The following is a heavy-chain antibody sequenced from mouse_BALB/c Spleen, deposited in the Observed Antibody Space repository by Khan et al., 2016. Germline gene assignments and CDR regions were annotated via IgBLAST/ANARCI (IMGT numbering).Heavy chain of an antibody. J-gene: IGHJ2*01. V-gene: IGHV2-9*02. CDR3: ARDRYYGTSYFDY. Sequence: QVQLKESGPGLVAPSQSLSITCTVSGFSLTTYGVHWVRQPPGKGLEWLGVIWAGGSTNYNSALMSRLSISKDNSKSQVFLKMNSLQTADTATYYCARDRYYGTSYFDYWGQGTTLTVSS. CDR2: IWAGGST. CDR1: GFSLTTYG. D-gene: IGHD1-1*01.